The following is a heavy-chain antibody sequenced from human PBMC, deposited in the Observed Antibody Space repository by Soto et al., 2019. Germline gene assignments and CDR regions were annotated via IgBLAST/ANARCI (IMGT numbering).Heavy chain of an antibody. CDR2: ISAYNGNT. D-gene: IGHD3-10*01. CDR1: GYTFTSYY. CDR3: TREGSAPYYYYGMDA. V-gene: IGHV1-18*01. Sequence: APVKVSCKASGYTFTSYYISWVRQAPGQGLEWMGWISAYNGNTNYAQNLQGRVIMTADTSTSTAYMELRSLRSDDTAIYYCTREGSAPYYYYGMDAWGQGTTVTVSS. J-gene: IGHJ6*02.